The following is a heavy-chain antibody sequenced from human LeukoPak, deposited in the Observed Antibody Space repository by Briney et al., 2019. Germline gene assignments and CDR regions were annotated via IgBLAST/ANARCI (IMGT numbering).Heavy chain of an antibody. D-gene: IGHD6-13*01. Sequence: PGGSLRLSCAASGFTFSSYSMNWGRQAPGKGLEWVSYISSSSSTIYYADSVKGRFTISRDNAKNSLYLQMNSLRAEDTAVYYCARDESIAAAGPYYFDYWGQGTLVTVSS. V-gene: IGHV3-48*01. CDR2: ISSSSSTI. CDR3: ARDESIAAAGPYYFDY. CDR1: GFTFSSYS. J-gene: IGHJ4*02.